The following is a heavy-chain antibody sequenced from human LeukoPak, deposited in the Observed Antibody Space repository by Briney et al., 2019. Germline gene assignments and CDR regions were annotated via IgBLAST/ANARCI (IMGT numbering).Heavy chain of an antibody. Sequence: SETLSLTCTVSGGSVSSGSYYWSWIRQPPGKGLEWIGEINHSGSTNYNPSLKSRVTISVDTSKNQFTLKLSSVTAADTAVYYCARGRYRLGYCSGGSCYPDYYYGMDVWGQGTTVTVSS. D-gene: IGHD2-15*01. V-gene: IGHV4-61*01. CDR1: GGSVSSGSYY. CDR2: INHSGST. J-gene: IGHJ6*02. CDR3: ARGRYRLGYCSGGSCYPDYYYGMDV.